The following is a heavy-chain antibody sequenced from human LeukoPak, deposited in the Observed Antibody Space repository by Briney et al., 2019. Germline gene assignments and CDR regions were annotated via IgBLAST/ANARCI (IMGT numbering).Heavy chain of an antibody. Sequence: PGRSLRLSCAASGVTVSSNYMSWVRQAPGKGLEWVSVMYSGGSTNYADSVKGRFTISRDNSKNTLYLQMNSLRVEDTAVYYCARDPPSGGRGTWGWGQGTLVTVSS. CDR2: MYSGGST. D-gene: IGHD3-16*01. V-gene: IGHV3-53*01. CDR1: GVTVSSNY. CDR3: ARDPPSGGRGTWG. J-gene: IGHJ4*02.